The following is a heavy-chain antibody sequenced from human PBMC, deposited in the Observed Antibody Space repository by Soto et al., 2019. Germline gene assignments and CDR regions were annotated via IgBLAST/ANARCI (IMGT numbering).Heavy chain of an antibody. J-gene: IGHJ6*01. V-gene: IGHV1-18*01. Sequence: QGRLVQSGPEVRKPGASVKVSCKASGYTFSRYGISWVRQASGQGLEWMGWVSGYNGDTKYAQKVQGRVTMTIDTSTYTAYMELRSLTSDDTAKYYCAKNGQPPYYYYGMDVW. D-gene: IGHD2-8*01. CDR1: GYTFSRYG. CDR3: AKNGQPPYYYYGMDV. CDR2: VSGYNGDT.